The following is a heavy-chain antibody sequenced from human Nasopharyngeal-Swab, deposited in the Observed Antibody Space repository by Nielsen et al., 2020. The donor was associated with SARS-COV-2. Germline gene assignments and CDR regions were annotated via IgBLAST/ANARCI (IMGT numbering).Heavy chain of an antibody. CDR2: IWYDGSNK. V-gene: IGHV3-33*06. J-gene: IGHJ5*02. Sequence: WIRQPPGKGLEWVAVIWYDGSNKYYADSVKGRFTISRDNSKNTLYLQMNSLRAEDTAVYYCAKVRFLEWLLRFDPWGQGTLVTVSS. D-gene: IGHD3-3*01. CDR3: AKVRFLEWLLRFDP.